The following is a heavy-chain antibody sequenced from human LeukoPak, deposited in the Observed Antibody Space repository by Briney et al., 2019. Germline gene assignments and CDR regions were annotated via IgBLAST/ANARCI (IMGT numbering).Heavy chain of an antibody. J-gene: IGHJ6*03. CDR1: GYTFTTYA. CDR2: MNPNSGNT. CDR3: ARDNGGTAMAYYYYYYMDV. Sequence: ASVKVSCKASGYTFTTYAMNWVRQAPGQGLEWMGWMNPNSGNTGYAQKFQGRVTMTRNTSISTACMELSSLRSEDTAVYYCARDNGGTAMAYYYYYYMDVWGKGTTVIISS. D-gene: IGHD5-18*01. V-gene: IGHV1-8*02.